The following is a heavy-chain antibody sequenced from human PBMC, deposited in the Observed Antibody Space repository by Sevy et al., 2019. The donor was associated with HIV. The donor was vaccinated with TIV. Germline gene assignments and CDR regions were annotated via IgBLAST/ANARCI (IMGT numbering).Heavy chain of an antibody. CDR2: ITGSGGST. V-gene: IGHV3-23*01. CDR3: AKVGYCSSTSCYSIYYGMDV. D-gene: IGHD2-2*02. CDR1: GFTFSRNA. J-gene: IGHJ6*02. Sequence: GGSLRLSCAASGFTFSRNAMSWLRQAPGKGLEWASRITGSGGSTYYADSVKGRFTISRDNSKNTLYLQMNSLRVEDTAVYYCAKVGYCSSTSCYSIYYGMDVWGQRTTVTVSS.